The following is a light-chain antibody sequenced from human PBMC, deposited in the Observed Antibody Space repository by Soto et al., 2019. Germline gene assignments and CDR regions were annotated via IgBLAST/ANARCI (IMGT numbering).Light chain of an antibody. CDR1: LGFSGY. CDR3: QQYYSYPRT. CDR2: PAS. Sequence: AIRRTQSPPSLAASTADRVTITCRGSLGFSGYLAWEEQELGEAPNVLNYPASTLYSGVRSRCSGSGSGTDFTLTISCLQSEDFATYSCQQYYSYPRTFGQGTKVDIK. J-gene: IGKJ1*01. V-gene: IGKV1-8*01.